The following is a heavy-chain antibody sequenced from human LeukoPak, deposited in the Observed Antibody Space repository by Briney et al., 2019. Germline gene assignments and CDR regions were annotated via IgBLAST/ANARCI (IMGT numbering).Heavy chain of an antibody. V-gene: IGHV4-4*02. CDR2: IYYSGST. Sequence: PSGTLSLTCAVSGGSISSSNWWSWVRQPPGKGLEWIGYIYYSGSTYYNPSLKSRVTISVDTSKNQFSLKLSSVTAADTAVYYCARGGSITIFGVVIIRANNWFDPWGQGTLVTVSS. CDR1: GGSISSSNW. J-gene: IGHJ5*02. CDR3: ARGGSITIFGVVIIRANNWFDP. D-gene: IGHD3-3*01.